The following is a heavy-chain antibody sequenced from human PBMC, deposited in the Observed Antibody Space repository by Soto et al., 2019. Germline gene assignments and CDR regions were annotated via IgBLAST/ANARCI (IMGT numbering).Heavy chain of an antibody. D-gene: IGHD2-15*01. Sequence: SVRSLRLSCAASGFTFSRYAMSWVRQAPGKGLEWVSAISGSGGSTYYADSVKGRFTISRDNSKNTLYLQMNSLRAEDTAVYYCAKDTCSGGSCYSTLGWYFDLWGRGTLVTVSS. V-gene: IGHV3-23*01. CDR2: ISGSGGST. CDR3: AKDTCSGGSCYSTLGWYFDL. CDR1: GFTFSRYA. J-gene: IGHJ2*01.